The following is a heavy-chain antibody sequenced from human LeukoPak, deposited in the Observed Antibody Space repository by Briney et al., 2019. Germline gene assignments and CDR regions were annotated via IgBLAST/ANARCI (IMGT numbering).Heavy chain of an antibody. CDR1: GGSISSYY. CDR3: ARALNEVFDY. Sequence: PSETLSLTCTVSGGSISSYYWSWIRQPPGKGLEWIGYIYYSGSTNYNPSLKSRVTISVDTSKNQFSLKLSSVTAADTAVYYCARALNEVFDYWGQGTLVTVSS. V-gene: IGHV4-59*01. J-gene: IGHJ4*02. CDR2: IYYSGST.